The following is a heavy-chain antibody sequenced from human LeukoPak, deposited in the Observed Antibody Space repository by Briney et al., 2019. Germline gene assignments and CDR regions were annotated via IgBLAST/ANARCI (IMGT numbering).Heavy chain of an antibody. V-gene: IGHV4-4*07. CDR2: IYTSGST. D-gene: IGHD3-22*01. CDR1: GGSISSYY. CDR3: ARAWYYYDSSGSHFDY. Sequence: SETLSLTCTVSGGSISSYYWSWIRQPAGKGLEWIGRIYTSGSTNYNPSLKSRVTMSVDTSKNQFSLKLSSVTAADTAVYYCARAWYYYDSSGSHFDYWGQGTLVTVSS. J-gene: IGHJ4*02.